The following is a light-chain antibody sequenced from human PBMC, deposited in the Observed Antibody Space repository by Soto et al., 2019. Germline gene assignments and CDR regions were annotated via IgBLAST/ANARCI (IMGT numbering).Light chain of an antibody. J-gene: IGLJ1*01. CDR3: CSYAGSSTWV. CDR1: SGHSSYA. Sequence: QSVLTQSPSASASLGASVKLTCTLSSGHSSYAIAWHQQQPEKGPRYLMKLNSDGSHSKGDGIPDRFSGSSSGAERYLTISSLQSEDEADYYCCSYAGSSTWVFGTGTKLTVL. V-gene: IGLV4-69*01. CDR2: LNSDGSH.